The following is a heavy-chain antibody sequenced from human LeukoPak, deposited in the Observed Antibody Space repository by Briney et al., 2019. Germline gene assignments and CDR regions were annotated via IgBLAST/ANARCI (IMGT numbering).Heavy chain of an antibody. V-gene: IGHV3-21*01. CDR3: ARAVICSGGSCPYYYYYYMDV. D-gene: IGHD2-15*01. J-gene: IGHJ6*03. CDR1: GFTFSSYS. CDR2: ISGSSSYI. Sequence: GESLRLSSAASGFTFSSYSMNWVRQALGKGLEWVSSISGSSSYIYYADSVKGRFTISRDNAKNSLYLQMNSLRAEDTAVYYCARAVICSGGSCPYYYYYYMDVWGKGTTVTVSS.